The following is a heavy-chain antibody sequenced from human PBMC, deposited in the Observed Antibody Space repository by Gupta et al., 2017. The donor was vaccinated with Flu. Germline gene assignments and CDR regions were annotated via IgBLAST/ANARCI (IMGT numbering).Heavy chain of an antibody. Sequence: EVQLVESGGGLVKPGGSLRLSCAASGFTFSDAWMNWVRQAPGKGLEWGGRLKSHTDGGTTDYAAPVKGRFTISRDDSKNTLFLQMRSLKTEDIAVYFCTTDSSGGITFDIWGQGTMVTVSS. CDR2: LKSHTDGGTT. CDR3: TTDSSGGITFDI. J-gene: IGHJ3*02. CDR1: GFTFSDAW. D-gene: IGHD3-16*01. V-gene: IGHV3-15*01.